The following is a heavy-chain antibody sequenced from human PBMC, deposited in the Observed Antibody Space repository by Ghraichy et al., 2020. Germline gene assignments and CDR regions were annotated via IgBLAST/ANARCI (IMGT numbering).Heavy chain of an antibody. D-gene: IGHD3-22*01. J-gene: IGHJ6*02. CDR2: ISWNSGSI. V-gene: IGHV3-9*01. CDR1: GFTFDDYA. CDR3: AKGRDYYDSSGYYYYYGMDV. Sequence: LSLTCAASGFTFDDYAMHWVRQAPGKGLEWVSGISWNSGSIGYADSVKGRFTISRDNAKNSLYLQMNSLRAEDTALYYCAKGRDYYDSSGYYYYYGMDVWGQGTTVTVSS.